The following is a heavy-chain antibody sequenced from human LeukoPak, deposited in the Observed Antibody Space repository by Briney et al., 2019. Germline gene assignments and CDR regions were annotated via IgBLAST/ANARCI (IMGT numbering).Heavy chain of an antibody. V-gene: IGHV1-2*02. J-gene: IGHJ1*01. CDR3: ARSQFLTTNSGAWGFQP. D-gene: IGHD3-16*01. CDR2: INPNSGGT. Sequence: ASVKVSCKASGYTFTGYYMHWVRQAPGQGLEWMGWINPNSGGTNYAQKFQGRVTMTRDTSIGTAYMELSRLRPDDTAIYYCARSQFLTTNSGAWGFQPWGQGTLVTVSS. CDR1: GYTFTGYY.